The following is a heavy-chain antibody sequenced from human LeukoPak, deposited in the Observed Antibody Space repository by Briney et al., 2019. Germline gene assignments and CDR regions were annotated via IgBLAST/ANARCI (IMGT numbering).Heavy chain of an antibody. D-gene: IGHD2-8*02. J-gene: IGHJ3*02. CDR3: ARDSGTGDAFDI. V-gene: IGHV4-31*03. Sequence: PSETLSLTCTVSGGSISSGGYYWSWIRQHPGKGLEWIGNIYYSGSTYYNPSLKSRVTISVDTSKNQFSLKLSSVTAADTAVYYCARDSGTGDAFDIWGQGTMVTVSS. CDR2: IYYSGST. CDR1: GGSISSGGYY.